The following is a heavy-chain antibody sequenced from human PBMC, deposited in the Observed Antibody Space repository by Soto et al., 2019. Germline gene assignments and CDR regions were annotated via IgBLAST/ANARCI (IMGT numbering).Heavy chain of an antibody. J-gene: IGHJ4*02. Sequence: ESGGGVVQPGRSLRLSCAASGFTFSSYGMHWVRQAPGKGLEWVAVISYDGSNKYYADSVKGRFTISRDNSKNTLYLKMNSLRAEDTAVYYCAKDRGDYVFDYWGQGTLVTVSS. CDR3: AKDRGDYVFDY. CDR2: ISYDGSNK. V-gene: IGHV3-30*18. D-gene: IGHD4-17*01. CDR1: GFTFSSYG.